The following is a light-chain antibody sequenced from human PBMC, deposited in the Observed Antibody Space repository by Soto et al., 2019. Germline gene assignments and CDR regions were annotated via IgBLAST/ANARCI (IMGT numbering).Light chain of an antibody. Sequence: EIVMTQSPATLSVSPGERATLSCRASQSVLSNLAWYQQEPGQAPRLLISGASTRASGVPARFSGSGSGTEFTLTISSLQSEDFAVYYCQQYNSWPPTFGQGTKVEIK. J-gene: IGKJ1*01. V-gene: IGKV3-15*01. CDR1: QSVLSN. CDR3: QQYNSWPPT. CDR2: GAS.